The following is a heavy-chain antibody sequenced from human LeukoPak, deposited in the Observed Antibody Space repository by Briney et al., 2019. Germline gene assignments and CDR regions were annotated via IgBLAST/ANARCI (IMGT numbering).Heavy chain of an antibody. CDR3: ARSTYYYYYMDV. CDR1: GYTFTGYY. Sequence: ASVKVSCKASGYTFTGYYMHWVRQAPGQGLEWMGGIIPIFGTANYAQKFQGRVTITADKSTSTAYMELSSLRSEDTAVYYCARSTYYYYYMDVWGKGTTVTVSS. J-gene: IGHJ6*03. V-gene: IGHV1-69*06. CDR2: IIPIFGTA.